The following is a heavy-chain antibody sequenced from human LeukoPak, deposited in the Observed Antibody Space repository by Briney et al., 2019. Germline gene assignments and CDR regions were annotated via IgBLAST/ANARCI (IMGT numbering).Heavy chain of an antibody. CDR2: ISYDGSNK. J-gene: IGHJ4*02. Sequence: GGSLRLSCAASGFTFSSYSMNWVRQAPGKGLEWVAVISYDGSNKYYADSVKGRFTISRDNSKNTLYLQMNSLRAEDTAVYYCAPDYTGNSHDWGQGTLVTVSS. V-gene: IGHV3-30*03. D-gene: IGHD5-12*01. CDR3: APDYTGNSHD. CDR1: GFTFSSYS.